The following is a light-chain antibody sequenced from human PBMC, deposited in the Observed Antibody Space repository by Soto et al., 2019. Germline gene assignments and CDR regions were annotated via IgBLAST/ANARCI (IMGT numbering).Light chain of an antibody. J-gene: IGKJ5*01. Sequence: DIQLTQSPSFLSASVGDRVTITCRASQAINTYLAWYQQKPGKAPKLLIFAAATLQTGVPSRFSGSGYGTEFTVTITSLQPEDFATYYCQQRKSYPITFGQGTLLEIK. V-gene: IGKV1-9*01. CDR2: AAA. CDR1: QAINTY. CDR3: QQRKSYPIT.